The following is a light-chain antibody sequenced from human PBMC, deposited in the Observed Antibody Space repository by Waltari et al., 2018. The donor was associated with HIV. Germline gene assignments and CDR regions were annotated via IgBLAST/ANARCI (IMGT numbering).Light chain of an antibody. V-gene: IGLV1-40*01. Sequence: QSVLTQPPSVSGAPGQRVPISCTGGSSNIGAGYDVHWYQRLPGTAPTLLIFATVNRPSGVPDRFSGSSSGTSASLAITGLQAEDEADYYCQSYDSSLTMVFGGGTKVTVL. CDR1: SSNIGAGYD. J-gene: IGLJ2*01. CDR2: ATV. CDR3: QSYDSSLTMV.